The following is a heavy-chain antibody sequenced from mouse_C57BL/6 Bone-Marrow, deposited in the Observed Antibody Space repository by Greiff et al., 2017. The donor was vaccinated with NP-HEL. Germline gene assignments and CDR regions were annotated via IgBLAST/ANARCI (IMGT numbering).Heavy chain of an antibody. CDR2: IYPGSGNT. D-gene: IGHD2-1*01. Sequence: QVQLKQSGAELVRPGASVKLSCKASGYTFTDYYINWVKQRPGQGLEWIARIYPGSGNTYYNEKFKGKATLTAEKSSSTAYMQLSSLTSEDSAVYVCASSSGFYYGDYWGQGTTLTVSS. CDR1: GYTFTDYY. J-gene: IGHJ2*01. CDR3: ASSSGFYYGDY. V-gene: IGHV1-76*01.